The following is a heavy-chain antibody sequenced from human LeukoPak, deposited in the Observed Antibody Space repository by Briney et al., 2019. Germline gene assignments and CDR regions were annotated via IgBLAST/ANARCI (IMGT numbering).Heavy chain of an antibody. CDR1: GFTFSSFT. CDR2: ISSDSKSI. V-gene: IGHV3-21*01. J-gene: IGHJ4*02. D-gene: IGHD4-17*01. CDR3: TRGRYGDYGY. Sequence: PGGSLRLSCAASGFTFSSFTMHWLRQAPGKGLEWVSSISSDSKSIYYADSVKGRFIISRDNAKNSLFLQMDSLRAEDTALYYCTRGRYGDYGYWGQGTLVTVSS.